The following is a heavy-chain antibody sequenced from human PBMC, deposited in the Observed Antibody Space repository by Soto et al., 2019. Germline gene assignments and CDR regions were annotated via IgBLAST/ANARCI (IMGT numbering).Heavy chain of an antibody. V-gene: IGHV1-18*01. D-gene: IGHD3-10*01. J-gene: IGHJ4*02. Sequence: ASVKVSCKASGYTFTSYGISWVRQAPGQGLEWMGWISAYNGNTNYAQKFQGRVTITADKSTSTAYMELSSLRSEDTAVYYCAIGYGSGSYYKGPDYWGQGTLVTVSS. CDR3: AIGYGSGSYYKGPDY. CDR2: ISAYNGNT. CDR1: GYTFTSYG.